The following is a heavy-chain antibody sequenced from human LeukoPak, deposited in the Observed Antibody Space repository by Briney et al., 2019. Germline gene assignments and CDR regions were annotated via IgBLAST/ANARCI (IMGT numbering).Heavy chain of an antibody. Sequence: GGSLRLSCAASGFTFSSYWMHWVRQAPGKGLVWVSRINSDGSSTSYADSVKGRFTTSRDNAKNTLYLQMNSLRAEDTAVYYCARGGSYSSSPNWYFDLWGRGTLVTVSS. CDR2: INSDGSST. D-gene: IGHD6-13*01. CDR1: GFTFSSYW. CDR3: ARGGSYSSSPNWYFDL. V-gene: IGHV3-74*01. J-gene: IGHJ2*01.